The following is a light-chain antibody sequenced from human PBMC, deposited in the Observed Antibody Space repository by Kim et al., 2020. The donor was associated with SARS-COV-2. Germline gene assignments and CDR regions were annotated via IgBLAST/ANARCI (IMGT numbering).Light chain of an antibody. Sequence: QSALTQPATVSGSPGQSITISCTGTSSDVGGYNYVSWYQQHPAKAPKLMIYDVNNRPSGVSTRFSGSKSGNTASLTISGLQAADEGDYYCCSYTSRSSCVFGRGTQVTVL. CDR2: DVN. CDR3: CSYTSRSSCV. CDR1: SSDVGGYNY. V-gene: IGLV2-14*03. J-gene: IGLJ6*01.